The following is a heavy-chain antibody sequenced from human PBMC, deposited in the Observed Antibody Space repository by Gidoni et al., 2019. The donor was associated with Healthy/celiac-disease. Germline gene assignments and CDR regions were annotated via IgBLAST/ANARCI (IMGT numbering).Heavy chain of an antibody. J-gene: IGHJ4*02. D-gene: IGHD3-22*01. CDR2: IWYDGSNK. CDR3: ARDRYYDSSLDY. V-gene: IGHV3-33*01. CDR1: GSTFSSYG. Sequence: QVQLVESGGGVVQPGRAPRLSCAASGSTFSSYGMHWRRQAPGKGLDWVAVIWYDGSNKYYADSVKGRFTISRDNSKNTLYLQMNSRRAEDTAVYYCARDRYYDSSLDYWGQGTLVTVSS.